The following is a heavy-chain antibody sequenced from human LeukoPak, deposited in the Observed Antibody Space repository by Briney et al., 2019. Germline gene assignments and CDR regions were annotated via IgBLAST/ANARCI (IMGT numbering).Heavy chain of an antibody. D-gene: IGHD4-17*01. V-gene: IGHV1-2*02. CDR3: ARDRTTVTTGYYGMDV. J-gene: IGHJ6*02. Sequence: ASVKVSCKASGYTFTGYYMHWVRQAPGQGLEWMGWINPNTGVTNYAQKFQGRVTLTRDTSIITAYMELTRLRSDDTAMYYCARDRTTVTTGYYGMDVWGQGATLTVSS. CDR2: INPNTGVT. CDR1: GYTFTGYY.